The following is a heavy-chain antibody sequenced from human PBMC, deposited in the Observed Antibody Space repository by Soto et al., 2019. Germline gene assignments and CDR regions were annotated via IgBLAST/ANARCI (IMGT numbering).Heavy chain of an antibody. D-gene: IGHD3-22*01. J-gene: IGHJ4*02. V-gene: IGHV3-21*01. CDR1: GCIFNSDW. CDR3: ARDYYKYYDSSGYYRSPAY. Sequence: GGSLRLSCAASGCIFNSDWLHWVSQPTGKGLEWVSSISSSSSYIYYADSVKGRFTISRDNAKNSLYLQMNSLRAEDTAVYYCARDYYKYYDSSGYYRSPAYWGQGILVTVSS. CDR2: ISSSSSYI.